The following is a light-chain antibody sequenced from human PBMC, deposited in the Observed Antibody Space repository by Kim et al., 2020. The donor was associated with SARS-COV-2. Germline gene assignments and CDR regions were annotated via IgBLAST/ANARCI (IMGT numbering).Light chain of an antibody. J-gene: IGKJ1*01. CDR2: WAT. Sequence: RATINCKASQSVIHTSNNKNSLAWYQQKPGQPPKLLIYWATTRESGVPDRFSGSGSGTDFTLTSSSLQAEDVAVYYCQQYYSGRTFGQGTKVDIK. CDR3: QQYYSGRT. V-gene: IGKV4-1*01. CDR1: QSVIHTSNNKNS.